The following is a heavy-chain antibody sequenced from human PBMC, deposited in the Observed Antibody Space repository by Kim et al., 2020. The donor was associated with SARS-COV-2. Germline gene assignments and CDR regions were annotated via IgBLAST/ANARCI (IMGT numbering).Heavy chain of an antibody. CDR2: IDYSGST. D-gene: IGHD5-12*01. Sequence: SETLSLTCTVSGASISSGGYYWSWIRQHQGKGLEWIAYIDYSGSTDDNPSVKSRLIISLDKSKNQLSLKLGSVTAAETALYYCVRGRRDGYNYFDYWGRGTVVSVSS. CDR3: VRGRRDGYNYFDY. J-gene: IGHJ4*02. V-gene: IGHV4-31*03. CDR1: GASISSGGYY.